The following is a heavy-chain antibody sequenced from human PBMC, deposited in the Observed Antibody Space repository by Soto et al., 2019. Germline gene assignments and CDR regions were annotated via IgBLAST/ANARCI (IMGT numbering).Heavy chain of an antibody. CDR2: ISAYNGDT. J-gene: IGHJ3*02. CDR1: GDTFTSYG. V-gene: IGHV1-18*04. D-gene: IGHD5-12*01. CDR3: ARDPRGFQATSTLAFYI. Sequence: ASVKVSCKASGDTFTSYGVTWVRQAPGQGLEWMGWISAYNGDTHYAHKFQGRVTMTTDTSTSTAYMELRSLRSDDTAVSYCARDPRGFQATSTLAFYIWGQGTMGTVSS.